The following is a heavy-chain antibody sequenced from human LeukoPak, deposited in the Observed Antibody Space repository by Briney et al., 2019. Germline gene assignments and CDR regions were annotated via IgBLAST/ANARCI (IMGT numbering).Heavy chain of an antibody. J-gene: IGHJ4*02. D-gene: IGHD3-16*01. CDR1: GGTFSSYA. CDR2: IIPIFGTA. CDR3: ARDRVRYGGGDY. V-gene: IGHV1-69*13. Sequence: ASVKVSCKASGGTFSSYAISWVRQAPGQGLEWMGGIIPIFGTANYTQKFQGRVTITADESTSTAYMELSSLRSEDTAVYYCARDRVRYGGGDYWGQGTLVTVSS.